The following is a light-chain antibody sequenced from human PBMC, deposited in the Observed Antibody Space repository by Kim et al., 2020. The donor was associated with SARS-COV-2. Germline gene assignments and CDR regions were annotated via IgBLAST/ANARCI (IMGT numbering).Light chain of an antibody. CDR1: QSIGSH. Sequence: ETMMTQSPATLSVSPGESATLSCRASQSIGSHLAWYQQQPGQAPRLLIYDASTRATGIPARFSGTGSETDFTLTISSLQSEDLAVYYCLQYHDWPPWTFGQGTKVDIK. CDR2: DAS. J-gene: IGKJ1*01. CDR3: LQYHDWPPWT. V-gene: IGKV3-15*01.